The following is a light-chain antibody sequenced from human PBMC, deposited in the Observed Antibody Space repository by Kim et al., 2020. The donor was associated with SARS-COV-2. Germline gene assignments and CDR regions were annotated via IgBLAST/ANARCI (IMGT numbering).Light chain of an antibody. CDR3: QSYDSSLSGFYV. Sequence: QSVLTQPPSVSGAPRQRVTISCTGSISNIGAGYDVHWYQQLPGTAPKLLIYGNSNRPSGVPDRFSGSKSGTSASLAITWLQAEDEADYYCQSYDSSLSGFYVFGTGTKVTVL. CDR1: ISNIGAGYD. J-gene: IGLJ1*01. V-gene: IGLV1-40*01. CDR2: GNS.